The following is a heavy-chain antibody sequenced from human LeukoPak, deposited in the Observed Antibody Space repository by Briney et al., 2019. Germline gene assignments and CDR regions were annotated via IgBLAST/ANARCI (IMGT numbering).Heavy chain of an antibody. CDR1: GFTFTSSA. CDR3: AADRNYGDYSPLFDY. CDR2: IVVGSGNT. D-gene: IGHD4-17*01. J-gene: IGHJ4*02. Sequence: GTSVKVSCKASGFTFTSSAMQWVRQARGQRLEWIGWIVVGSGNTNYAQKFQERVTITRDMSTSTAYMELSSLRSEDTAVYYCAADRNYGDYSPLFDYWGQGTLVTVSS. V-gene: IGHV1-58*02.